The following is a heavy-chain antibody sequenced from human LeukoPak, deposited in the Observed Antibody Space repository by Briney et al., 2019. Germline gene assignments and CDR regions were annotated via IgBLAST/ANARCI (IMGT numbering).Heavy chain of an antibody. Sequence: ASQTLSLTCTVSGGSISSGDYYWSWIRQPPGKGLEWIGYIYYSGSTYYNPSLKSRVTISVDTSKNQFSLKLSSVTAAVTAVYYCARTGYYDSLPDYWGQGTLVTVSS. CDR2: IYYSGST. V-gene: IGHV4-30-4*01. D-gene: IGHD3-22*01. J-gene: IGHJ4*02. CDR1: GGSISSGDYY. CDR3: ARTGYYDSLPDY.